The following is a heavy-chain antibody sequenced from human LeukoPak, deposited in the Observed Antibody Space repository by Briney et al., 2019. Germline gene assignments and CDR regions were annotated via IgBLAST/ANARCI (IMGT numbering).Heavy chain of an antibody. Sequence: GGSLRLSCVASGFTFSTYGMSWVRQAPGKGLEWVSAISGSGGSTYYADSVKGRFTISRDNSRNTLYLQMNSLRAEDTALYFCAKNGAGYNYVPFDYWGQGTLVTVSS. CDR2: ISGSGGST. CDR3: AKNGAGYNYVPFDY. J-gene: IGHJ4*02. V-gene: IGHV3-23*01. D-gene: IGHD5-24*01. CDR1: GFTFSTYG.